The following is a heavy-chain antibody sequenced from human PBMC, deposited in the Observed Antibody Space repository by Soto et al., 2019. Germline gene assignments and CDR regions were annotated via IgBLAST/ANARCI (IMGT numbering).Heavy chain of an antibody. CDR2: IYHSGST. CDR1: GGSISSGGYS. D-gene: IGHD3-3*01. CDR3: ARDRFSPNYYYGMDV. Sequence: PSETLSLTCAVSGGSISSGGYSWSWIRQPPGKGLEWIGYIYHSGSTYYNPSLKSRVTISVDRSKNQFSLKLSSVTAADTAVYYCARDRFSPNYYYGMDVWGQGTTVTVSS. J-gene: IGHJ6*02. V-gene: IGHV4-30-2*01.